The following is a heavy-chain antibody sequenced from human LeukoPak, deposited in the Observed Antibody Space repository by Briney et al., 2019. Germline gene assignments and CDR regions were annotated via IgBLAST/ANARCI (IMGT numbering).Heavy chain of an antibody. D-gene: IGHD3-22*01. CDR3: ARDLDYYDSSGYFDY. J-gene: IGHJ4*02. Sequence: GASVKVSCKASGYTFTSYYMHWVRQAPGQGLEWMGIINPSGGSTSYAQKFQGRVTMARDTSTSTVYMELSSLRSEDTAVYYCARDLDYYDSSGYFDYWGQGTLVTVSS. CDR1: GYTFTSYY. CDR2: INPSGGST. V-gene: IGHV1-46*01.